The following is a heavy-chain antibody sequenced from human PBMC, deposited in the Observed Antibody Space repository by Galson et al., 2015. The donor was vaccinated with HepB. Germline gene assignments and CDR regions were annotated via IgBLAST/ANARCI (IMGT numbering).Heavy chain of an antibody. J-gene: IGHJ4*02. D-gene: IGHD1-26*01. CDR1: GGTFSSYA. CDR2: IIPIFGTA. CDR3: AGGKPVGALNFDY. Sequence: SVKVSCKASGGTFSSYAISWVRQAPGQGLEWMGGIIPIFGTANYAQKFQDRVTITADESTSTAYMELSSLRSEDTAVYYCAGGKPVGALNFDYWGQGTLVTVSS. V-gene: IGHV1-69*13.